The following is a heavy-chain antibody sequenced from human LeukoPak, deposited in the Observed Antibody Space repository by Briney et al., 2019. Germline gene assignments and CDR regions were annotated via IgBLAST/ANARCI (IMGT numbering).Heavy chain of an antibody. CDR1: GGSFSGYY. Sequence: KPSETLSLTCAVYGGSFSGYYWSWIRQPPGKGLEWIGEINHSGSTNYNPSLKSRVTISVDTSKNQFSLKLSSVTAADTAVYYCARGGEVTTVTSWFDPWGQGTLVTVSS. CDR2: INHSGST. D-gene: IGHD4-17*01. CDR3: ARGGEVTTVTSWFDP. J-gene: IGHJ5*02. V-gene: IGHV4-34*01.